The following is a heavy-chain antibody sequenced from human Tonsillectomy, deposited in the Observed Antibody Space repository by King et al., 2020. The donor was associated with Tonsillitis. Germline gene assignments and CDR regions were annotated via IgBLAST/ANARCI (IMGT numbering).Heavy chain of an antibody. J-gene: IGHJ6*03. CDR2: IIPTFGIA. V-gene: IGHV1-69*09. CDR3: ARLKSLEDYYYMDV. Sequence: QLVQSGAEVKKPGSSVKVSCKASGGTFSSYAISWVRQAPGQGLEWMGRIIPTFGIANYAQKFQGRVTITADKSTSTAYMELSSLRSEDTAVYYCARLKSLEDYYYMDVWGKGTPVTVSS. CDR1: GGTFSSYA.